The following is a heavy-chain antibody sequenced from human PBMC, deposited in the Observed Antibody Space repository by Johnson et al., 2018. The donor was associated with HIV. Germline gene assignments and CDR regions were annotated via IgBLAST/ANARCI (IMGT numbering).Heavy chain of an antibody. Sequence: LQLVESGGGVVQPGRSLRLSCAASGFTFSSYGMHWVRQAPGKGLEWVSYISSSGSIIYSADSMQGRFTNSRDNAKNSLYLQMNSLRAEDTAVYYCARGRNAFDIWGQGTMVTVSS. V-gene: IGHV3-48*04. J-gene: IGHJ3*02. CDR2: ISSSGSII. CDR3: ARGRNAFDI. CDR1: GFTFSSYG.